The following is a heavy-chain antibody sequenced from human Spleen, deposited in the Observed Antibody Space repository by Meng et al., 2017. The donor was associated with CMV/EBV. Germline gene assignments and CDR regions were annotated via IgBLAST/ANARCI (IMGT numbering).Heavy chain of an antibody. Sequence: GESLKISCAASGCRSSGYWMHWVRQVPGKGLEWVSRINGDGSSTSRADSVRGRFTISRDNAKNTVHLQMNSVRVEDTAVYYCARLSHITVSGVLIPSGMDVWGQGTTVTVSS. CDR1: GCRSSGYW. J-gene: IGHJ6*02. V-gene: IGHV3-74*01. D-gene: IGHD3-3*01. CDR3: ARLSHITVSGVLIPSGMDV. CDR2: INGDGSST.